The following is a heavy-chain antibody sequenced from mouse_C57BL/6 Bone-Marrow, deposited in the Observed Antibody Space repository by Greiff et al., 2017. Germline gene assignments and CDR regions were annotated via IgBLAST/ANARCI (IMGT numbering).Heavy chain of an antibody. D-gene: IGHD2-12*01. Sequence: VQLQQSGAELVKPGASVKPSCKASGYTFTSYWMQWVKQRPGQGLEWIGEIDPSDSYTNYNQKFKGKATLTVDTYSSTSYMQLSSLTSEDSAVYYCARLGRYDPYWYFDVWGTGTTVTVSS. CDR2: IDPSDSYT. V-gene: IGHV1-50*01. CDR3: ARLGRYDPYWYFDV. CDR1: GYTFTSYW. J-gene: IGHJ1*03.